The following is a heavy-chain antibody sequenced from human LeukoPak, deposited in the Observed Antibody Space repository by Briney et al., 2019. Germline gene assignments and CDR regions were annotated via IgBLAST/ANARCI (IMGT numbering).Heavy chain of an antibody. J-gene: IGHJ4*02. Sequence: SETLSLTCTVSGGSISSYYWSWIRQPPGKGLEWIGYIYYSGSTNYNPSLKSRVTISVDTSKNQFSLKLSSVTAADTAVYYCARDKTDDYGDYFDYWGQGTLATVSS. CDR1: GGSISSYY. CDR3: ARDKTDDYGDYFDY. CDR2: IYYSGST. D-gene: IGHD4-17*01. V-gene: IGHV4-59*01.